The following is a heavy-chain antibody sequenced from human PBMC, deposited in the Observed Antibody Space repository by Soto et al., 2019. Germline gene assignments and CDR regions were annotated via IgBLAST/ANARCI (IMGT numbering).Heavy chain of an antibody. D-gene: IGHD3-22*01. CDR3: ARGEGILYYYDSSGLDY. CDR1: GVTFGSYG. J-gene: IGHJ4*02. CDR2: IWYDGSNK. V-gene: IGHV3-33*01. Sequence: VGSLRVSWDASGVTFGSYGRHWVRQATGKGLEWVAVIWYDGSNKYYADSVKGRFTISRDNSKNTLYLQMNSLRAEDTAVYYCARGEGILYYYDSSGLDYWGPGTLVTVSS.